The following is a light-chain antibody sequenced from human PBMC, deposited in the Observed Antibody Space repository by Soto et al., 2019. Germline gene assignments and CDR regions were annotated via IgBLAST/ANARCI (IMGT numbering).Light chain of an antibody. CDR3: QAYDSSLSAEV. Sequence: QSVLTQSPSVSAAPGQRVTISCTGSSSHIGAGYDVHWYQQLPGTAPKLLIYRNSNRPSGVPDRFSGSKSGTSASLAITGLQAEDEADDYCQAYDSSLSAEVFGGGTKLTVL. CDR1: SSHIGAGYD. V-gene: IGLV1-40*01. CDR2: RNS. J-gene: IGLJ2*01.